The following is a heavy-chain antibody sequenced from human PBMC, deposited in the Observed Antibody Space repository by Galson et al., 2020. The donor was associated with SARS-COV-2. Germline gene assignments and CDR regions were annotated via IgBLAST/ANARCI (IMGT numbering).Heavy chain of an antibody. CDR2: IYPGDSDT. V-gene: IGHV5-51*01. D-gene: IGHD3-10*01. CDR3: ASTYYYGSGSYPLDAFDI. Sequence: GESLKISCKGSGCSFTSYWIGWVRQMPGKGLEWMGIIYPGDSDTRYSPSFQGQVTISADKSISTAYLQWSSLKASDTAMYYCASTYYYGSGSYPLDAFDIWGQGTMVTVSS. CDR1: GCSFTSYW. J-gene: IGHJ3*02.